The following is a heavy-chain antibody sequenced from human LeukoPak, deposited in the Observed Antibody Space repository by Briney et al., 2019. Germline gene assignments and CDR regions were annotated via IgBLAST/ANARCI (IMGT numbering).Heavy chain of an antibody. D-gene: IGHD6-13*01. CDR2: INPIFGTA. Sequence: SVKVSCKASGGTFSSYAISWVRQAPGQGLEWMGGINPIFGTANYAQKFQGRVTITADESTSTAYMELSSLRSEDTAVYYCARDSDTGSSWYYWGQGTLVTVSS. V-gene: IGHV1-69*13. J-gene: IGHJ4*02. CDR1: GGTFSSYA. CDR3: ARDSDTGSSWYY.